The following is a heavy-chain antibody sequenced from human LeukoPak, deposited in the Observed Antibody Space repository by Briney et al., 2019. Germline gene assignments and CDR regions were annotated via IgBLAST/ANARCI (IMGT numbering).Heavy chain of an antibody. CDR2: INHSGST. Sequence: PSETLSLTCAVYGGSFSGYYWSWIRQPPGKGLEWIGEINHSGSTNYNPSLKSRVTISVDTSKNQFSLKLSSVTAADTAVYYCAVPGIAVAGPPDVWGKGTTVTISS. V-gene: IGHV4-34*01. CDR3: AVPGIAVAGPPDV. D-gene: IGHD6-19*01. CDR1: GGSFSGYY. J-gene: IGHJ6*04.